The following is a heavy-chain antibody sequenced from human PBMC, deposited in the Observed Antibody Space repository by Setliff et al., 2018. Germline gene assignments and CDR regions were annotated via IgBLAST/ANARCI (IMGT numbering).Heavy chain of an antibody. V-gene: IGHV4-61*10. J-gene: IGHJ4*02. CDR2: INHSGST. D-gene: IGHD5-12*01. Sequence: SETLSLTCTVSGGSISSGSYYWSWIRQPAGKGLEWIGEINHSGSTNYNPSLKSRVTISVDTSKNQFSLKLSSVTAADTAVYYCARVRKGYSGYDFGDYWGQGTLVTVSS. CDR3: ARVRKGYSGYDFGDY. CDR1: GGSISSGSYY.